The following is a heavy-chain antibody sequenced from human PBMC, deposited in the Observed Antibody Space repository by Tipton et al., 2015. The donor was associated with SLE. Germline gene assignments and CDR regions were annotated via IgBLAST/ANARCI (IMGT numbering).Heavy chain of an antibody. V-gene: IGHV4-59*12. CDR3: ARGLELGYYFDY. J-gene: IGHJ4*02. CDR2: IFYSDNT. D-gene: IGHD7-27*01. CDR1: GGSISTFY. Sequence: TLSLTCTVSGGSISTFYWTWIRQPPGKGLEWIGYIFYSDNTNYNPSLKSRVTISVDTSKKQFSLRLSSVTAADTAVYYCARGLELGYYFDYWGQGTLVTVSS.